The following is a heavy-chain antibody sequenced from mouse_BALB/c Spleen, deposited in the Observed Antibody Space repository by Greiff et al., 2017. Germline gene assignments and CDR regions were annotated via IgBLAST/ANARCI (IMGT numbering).Heavy chain of an antibody. V-gene: IGHV5-17*02. CDR2: ISSGSSTI. Sequence: EVNVVESGGGLVQPGGSRKLSCAASGFTFSSFGMHWVRQAPEKGLEWVAYISSGSSTIYYADTVKGRFTISRDNPKNTLFLQMTSLRSEDTAMYYCARSTMITKGYFDYWGQGTTLTVSS. CDR1: GFTFSSFG. D-gene: IGHD2-4*01. CDR3: ARSTMITKGYFDY. J-gene: IGHJ2*01.